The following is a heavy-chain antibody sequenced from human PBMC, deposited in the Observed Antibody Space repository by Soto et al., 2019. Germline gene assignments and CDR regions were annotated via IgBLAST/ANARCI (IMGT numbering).Heavy chain of an antibody. V-gene: IGHV3-21*01. D-gene: IGHD3-3*01. J-gene: IGHJ6*02. Sequence: GGSLRLSCAASGFPFSSYSMNLVRQSPGKGLEWVSSISSSSSYIYYADSVKGRFTISRDNDKNSLYLQMNSLRAEDTAVYYCARDGGDFWSGYSDGSFYYGTYVWGQGTRVTVSS. CDR3: ARDGGDFWSGYSDGSFYYGTYV. CDR2: ISSSSSYI. CDR1: GFPFSSYS.